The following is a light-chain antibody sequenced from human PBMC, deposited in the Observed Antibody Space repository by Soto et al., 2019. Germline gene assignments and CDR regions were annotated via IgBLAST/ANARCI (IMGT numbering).Light chain of an antibody. CDR3: QVWDSSSDHVV. V-gene: IGLV3-21*04. CDR2: YDS. Sequence: ALTQPPSVSVAPGKTARITCGGNNIGSKSVHWYQQKPGQAPVLVIYYDSDRPSGIPERFSGSNSGNTATLTISRVEAGDEADYYCQVWDSSSDHVVFGGGTKLTVL. J-gene: IGLJ2*01. CDR1: NIGSKS.